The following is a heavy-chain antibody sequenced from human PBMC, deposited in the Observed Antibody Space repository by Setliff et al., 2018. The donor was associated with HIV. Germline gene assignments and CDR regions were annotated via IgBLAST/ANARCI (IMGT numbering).Heavy chain of an antibody. Sequence: GGSLRLSCAASGFTFSSYSMNWVRQAPGKGLEWVSSISSSSSYIYYADSVKGRFTFSRDNAKNSLYLQMNSLRAEDTAVYYCAREPGAHRYCSRTNCMYDYWGQGTLVTVSS. CDR2: ISSSSSYI. J-gene: IGHJ4*02. CDR3: AREPGAHRYCSRTNCMYDY. CDR1: GFTFSSYS. V-gene: IGHV3-21*01. D-gene: IGHD2-2*01.